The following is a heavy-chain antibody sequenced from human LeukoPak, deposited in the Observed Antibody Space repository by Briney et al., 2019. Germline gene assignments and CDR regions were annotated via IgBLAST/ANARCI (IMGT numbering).Heavy chain of an antibody. CDR1: GFTFSSYW. D-gene: IGHD4-17*01. J-gene: IGHJ6*02. V-gene: IGHV3-7*03. CDR3: ARDGYGDYPVYYGMDV. Sequence: GGSLRLSCAASGFTFSSYWMSWVRQAPGKGLEWVANIKQGGSEKYYVDSVKGRFTISRDNAKNSLYLQMNSLRAEDTAVYYCARDGYGDYPVYYGMDVWGQGTTVTVSS. CDR2: IKQGGSEK.